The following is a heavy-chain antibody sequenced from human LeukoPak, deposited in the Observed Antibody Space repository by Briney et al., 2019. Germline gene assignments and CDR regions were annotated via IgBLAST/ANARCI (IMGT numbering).Heavy chain of an antibody. J-gene: IGHJ4*02. Sequence: SGPTLVKLTQTLTLTCTFSGFSLTNTGVGVGWIRQPPGKALEWLALIYWDDDRRYSPSLKSRLTITKDTSKNQVVLTLTNMDPVDTATYYCAHIDSYDMEFDYWGQGALVAVSS. CDR3: AHIDSYDMEFDY. CDR1: GFSLTNTGVG. V-gene: IGHV2-5*02. D-gene: IGHD3-9*01. CDR2: IYWDDDR.